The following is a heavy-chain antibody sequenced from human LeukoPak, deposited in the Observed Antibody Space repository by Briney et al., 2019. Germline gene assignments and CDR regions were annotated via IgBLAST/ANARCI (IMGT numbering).Heavy chain of an antibody. CDR1: GFTFSSYS. CDR2: ISSSSSYI. D-gene: IGHD3-22*01. CDR3: ATGAYHENYYDSSGYYYGFVF. Sequence: GGSLRLSCAASGFTFSSYSMNWVRQAPGKGLEWVSSISSSSSYIYYADSVKGRFTISRGNSNNTLYLQMSSLRAEDTAVYFCATGAYHENYYDSSGYYYGFVFWGQGALVTVSS. J-gene: IGHJ4*02. V-gene: IGHV3-21*01.